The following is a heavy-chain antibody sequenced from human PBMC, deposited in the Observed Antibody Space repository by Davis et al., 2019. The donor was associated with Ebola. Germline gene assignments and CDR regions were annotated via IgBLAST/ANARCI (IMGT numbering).Heavy chain of an antibody. Sequence: PSETLSLTCTVSGDSISSYYWNWIRQSPGKGLEWIGNIYYSGDTIGSTNYNPSLKSRVIISVDESKNQFSLKLTSVTAADTAVYFCARTVLRDYGGAPASFDFWGLGTLVTVSS. CDR3: ARTVLRDYGGAPASFDF. V-gene: IGHV4-59*08. J-gene: IGHJ4*02. CDR1: GDSISSYY. D-gene: IGHD4-23*01. CDR2: IYYSGDTIGST.